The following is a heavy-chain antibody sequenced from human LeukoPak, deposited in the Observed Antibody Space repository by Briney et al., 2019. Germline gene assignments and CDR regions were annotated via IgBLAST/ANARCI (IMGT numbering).Heavy chain of an antibody. D-gene: IGHD6-6*01. CDR1: GGTFSSYA. V-gene: IGHV1-69*05. CDR2: IIPIFGTA. CDR3: ARGWGKLRAARPDYFDY. Sequence: GASVKVSCKASGGTFSSYAISWVRQAPGQGLEWMGGIIPIFGTANYAQKFQGRVTITTDESTSTAYMELSSLRSEDTAVYYCARGWGKLRAARPDYFDYWGQGTLVTVSS. J-gene: IGHJ4*02.